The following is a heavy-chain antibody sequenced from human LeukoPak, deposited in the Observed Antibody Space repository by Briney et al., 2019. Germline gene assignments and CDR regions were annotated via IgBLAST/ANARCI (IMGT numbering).Heavy chain of an antibody. V-gene: IGHV4-34*01. Sequence: SETLSLTCAVYGGSFSGYYWSWIRQPPGKGLEWIGEINHSGSTNYNLSLKSRVTISVDTSKNPFSLKLSSVTAADTAVYYCARVRTYNMVRGVRFDYWGRGTLVTVSS. CDR1: GGSFSGYY. J-gene: IGHJ4*02. CDR2: INHSGST. D-gene: IGHD3-10*01. CDR3: ARVRTYNMVRGVRFDY.